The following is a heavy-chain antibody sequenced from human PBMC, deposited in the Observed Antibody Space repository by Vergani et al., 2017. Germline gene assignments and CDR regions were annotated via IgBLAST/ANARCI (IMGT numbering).Heavy chain of an antibody. V-gene: IGHV1-2*02. Sequence: QVQLVQSGAEVKKPGSSVKVSCKASGGTFSSYAISWVRQAPGQGLEWMGGIIPNSGGTNYAQKFQGRVTMTRDTSISTAYMELSRLRSDDTAVYYCARDWGGPFDPWGQGTLVTVSS. CDR2: IIPNSGGT. CDR1: GGTFSSYA. D-gene: IGHD3-16*01. J-gene: IGHJ5*02. CDR3: ARDWGGPFDP.